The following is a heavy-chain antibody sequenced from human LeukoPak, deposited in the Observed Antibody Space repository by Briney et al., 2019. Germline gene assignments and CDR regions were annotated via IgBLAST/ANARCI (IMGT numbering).Heavy chain of an antibody. CDR3: AKDVIYSHSLHYYYYYMDV. Sequence: GGSLRLSCAASGFTFSGSAMHWVRQASGKGLEWVGRIRSKANSYATAYAASVKGRFTISRDDSKNTAYLQMNSLRAEDTAVYYCAKDVIYSHSLHYYYYYMDVWGKGTTVTISS. D-gene: IGHD2-15*01. V-gene: IGHV3-73*01. J-gene: IGHJ6*03. CDR1: GFTFSGSA. CDR2: IRSKANSYAT.